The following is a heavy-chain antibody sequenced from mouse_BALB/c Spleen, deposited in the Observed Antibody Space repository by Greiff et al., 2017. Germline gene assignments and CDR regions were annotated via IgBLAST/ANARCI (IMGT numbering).Heavy chain of an antibody. CDR1: GYTFTSYT. CDR3: ARCPITTVVATPFDY. CDR2: INPSSGYT. J-gene: IGHJ2*01. V-gene: IGHV1-4*01. D-gene: IGHD1-1*01. Sequence: VQLQQSGAELARPGASVKMSCKASGYTFTSYTMHWVKQRPGQGLEWIGYINPSSGYTNYNQKFKDKATLTADKSSSTAYMQLSSLTSEDSAVYYCARCPITTVVATPFDYWGQGTTLTVSS.